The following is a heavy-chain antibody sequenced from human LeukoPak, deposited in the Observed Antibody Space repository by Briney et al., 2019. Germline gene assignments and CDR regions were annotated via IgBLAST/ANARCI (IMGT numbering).Heavy chain of an antibody. CDR1: GYTFTSYG. D-gene: IGHD3-3*01. CDR3: ARDAYYDFWSGYYTFDP. J-gene: IGHJ5*02. V-gene: IGHV1-18*01. CDR2: ISAYNGNT. Sequence: GASVKVSCKASGYTFTSYGISWVRQAPGQGLEWMGWISAYNGNTNYAQKLQGRVTMTTDTSTSTAYMELRSLRSDDTAVYYCARDAYYDFWSGYYTFDPWGQGTLVTVSS.